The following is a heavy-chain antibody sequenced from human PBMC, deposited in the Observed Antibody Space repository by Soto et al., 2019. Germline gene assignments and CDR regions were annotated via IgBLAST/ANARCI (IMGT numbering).Heavy chain of an antibody. CDR2: INPNSGGT. D-gene: IGHD1-26*01. CDR3: ARDRGGATYDFDY. V-gene: IGHV1-2*04. CDR1: GYTFTGYY. J-gene: IGHJ4*02. Sequence: QVQLVQSGAEVKKPGASVKVSCKASGYTFTGYYMHWVRQAPGQGLEWMGWINPNSGGTNYAQKFKGWVTMTRDTSISTVYMELSRLRSDDTAVYYCARDRGGATYDFDYWGQGTLVTVSS.